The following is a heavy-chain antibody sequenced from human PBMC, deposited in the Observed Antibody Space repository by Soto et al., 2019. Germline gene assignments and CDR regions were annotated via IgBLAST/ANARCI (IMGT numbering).Heavy chain of an antibody. CDR1: GFTFSSYG. CDR2: ISYDGSNK. D-gene: IGHD3-3*01. V-gene: IGHV3-30*18. J-gene: IGHJ4*02. CDR3: AKDRWFLEWFADY. Sequence: PGGSLRLSCAASGFTFSSYGMHWVRQAPGKGLEWVAAISYDGSNKYYADSVKGRFTISRDNSKNTLYLQMNSLRAEDTAVYYCAKDRWFLEWFADYWGQGTLVTVSS.